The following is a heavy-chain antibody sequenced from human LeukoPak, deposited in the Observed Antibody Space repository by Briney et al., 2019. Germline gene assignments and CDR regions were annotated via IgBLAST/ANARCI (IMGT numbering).Heavy chain of an antibody. V-gene: IGHV3-23*01. J-gene: IGHJ3*02. D-gene: IGHD4-17*01. CDR3: ARDPNGDYIGTFDM. CDR1: EFTFSSYG. Sequence: GGSLRLSCAASEFTFSSYGMSWVRQAPGKGLEWVSSISGSGGSTQYADSVQGRFAISRDNSKNTLYLQMNSLRVEDTAMYFCARDPNGDYIGTFDMWGRGTMVSISS. CDR2: ISGSGGST.